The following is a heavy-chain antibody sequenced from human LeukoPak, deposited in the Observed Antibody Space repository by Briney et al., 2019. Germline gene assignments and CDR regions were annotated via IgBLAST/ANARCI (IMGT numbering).Heavy chain of an antibody. CDR1: GFTFSSYS. J-gene: IGHJ5*02. V-gene: IGHV4-38-2*01. CDR3: ARGLAA. Sequence: GSLRLSCAASGFTFSSYSMNWVRQPPGKGLEWIGSIYYSGSTYYNPSLKSRVTISVDTSKNQFSLKLSSLTAADTAVYYCARGLAAWGQGTLVTVSS. CDR2: IYYSGST.